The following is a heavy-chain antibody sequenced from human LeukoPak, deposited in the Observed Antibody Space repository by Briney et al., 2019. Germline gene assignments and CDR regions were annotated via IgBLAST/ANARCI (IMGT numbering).Heavy chain of an antibody. Sequence: GGSLRLSCAASGFTVSSNYMSWVRQAPGKGLEWVSVIYSGGSTYYADSVKGRFTISRDNSKNTLYLQMNSLRAEDTAVYYCARDPHIAVVGYYFDFWGQGTLVTVSS. J-gene: IGHJ4*02. D-gene: IGHD2-15*01. V-gene: IGHV3-53*01. CDR1: GFTVSSNY. CDR3: ARDPHIAVVGYYFDF. CDR2: IYSGGST.